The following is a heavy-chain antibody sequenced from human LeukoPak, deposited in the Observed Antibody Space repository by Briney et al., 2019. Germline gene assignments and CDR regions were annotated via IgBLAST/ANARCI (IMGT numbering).Heavy chain of an antibody. J-gene: IGHJ4*02. CDR1: GLTFDDYT. V-gene: IGHV3-43*01. D-gene: IGHD3-16*01. Sequence: GGSLRLSCAASGLTFDDYTIHWVRQAPGKGLEWVSLISWDGGSRYYADSVKGRFTISRDNSKNSLYLQMNSLRIEDTALYYCAKESDGGGFDIDYWGQGTLVTVSS. CDR2: ISWDGGSR. CDR3: AKESDGGGFDIDY.